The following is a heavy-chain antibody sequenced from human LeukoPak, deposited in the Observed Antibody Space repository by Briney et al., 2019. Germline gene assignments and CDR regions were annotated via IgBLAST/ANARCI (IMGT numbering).Heavy chain of an antibody. CDR3: ARQPLIAVAGRDAFDI. Sequence: SETLSLTCAVYGGSFNGYYWTWIRQPPGKGLEWIGEINHSGSTNYNPSLKSRVTISVDTSKNQFSLKLSSVTAADTAVYYCARQPLIAVAGRDAFDIWGQGTMVTVSS. D-gene: IGHD6-19*01. CDR2: INHSGST. CDR1: GGSFNGYY. J-gene: IGHJ3*02. V-gene: IGHV4-34*01.